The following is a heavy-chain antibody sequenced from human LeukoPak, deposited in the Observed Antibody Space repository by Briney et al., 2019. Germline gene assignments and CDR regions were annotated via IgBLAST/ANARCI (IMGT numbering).Heavy chain of an antibody. Sequence: PSETLSLTCTVSGGSISSYYWNWIRQPPGKGLEWIGYMYYSGSTNYNPSLKSRVTISVDTSKDQFSLQLSSVTAADTAVYYCARRAYSSGYYYFDYWGQGTLVTVSS. V-gene: IGHV4-59*08. J-gene: IGHJ4*02. CDR2: MYYSGST. CDR1: GGSISSYY. CDR3: ARRAYSSGYYYFDY. D-gene: IGHD3-22*01.